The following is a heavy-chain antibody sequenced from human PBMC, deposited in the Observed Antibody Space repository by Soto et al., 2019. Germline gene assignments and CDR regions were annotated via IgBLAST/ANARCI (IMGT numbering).Heavy chain of an antibody. CDR3: ARDNWFDP. CDR2: IRSISSDI. Sequence: EVQLVESGGGLVKPGGSLRLSCAASGFTFSDYTMNWVRQAPGKGLEWVSSIRSISSDIYYADSVKGRFTISRDNAKNSLYLQLNSLRAEDTAVYYCARDNWFDPWGQGTLVTVSS. V-gene: IGHV3-21*01. J-gene: IGHJ5*02. CDR1: GFTFSDYT.